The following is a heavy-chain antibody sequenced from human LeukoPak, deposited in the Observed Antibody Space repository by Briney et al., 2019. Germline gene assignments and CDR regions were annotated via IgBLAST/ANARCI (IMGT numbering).Heavy chain of an antibody. CDR3: ARSSDRYGMDV. V-gene: IGHV3-23*01. D-gene: IGHD2-15*01. J-gene: IGHJ6*02. Sequence: PGGSLRLSCAASGFTFSTYAMSWVRQAPGKGLECVSAISGSGGAIYYADSVKGRFTISRDNSKNTLSLQMNSLRAEDTAVYFCARSSDRYGMDVWGQGTTVTVSS. CDR1: GFTFSTYA. CDR2: ISGSGGAI.